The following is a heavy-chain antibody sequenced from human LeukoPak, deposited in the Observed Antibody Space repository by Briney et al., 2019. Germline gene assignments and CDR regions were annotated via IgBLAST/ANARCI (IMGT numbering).Heavy chain of an antibody. CDR3: TRVASVAYFDY. D-gene: IGHD6-19*01. Sequence: PSETLSLTCAVSGGSISSNNWWSWVRQPPGKGLEWVGEIFHFGNTDYNPSLKSRVTISVDTSKNQFSLKLTSVTAADTAVYYCTRVASVAYFDYWGQGTLVTVSS. CDR1: GGSISSNNW. CDR2: IFHFGNT. J-gene: IGHJ4*02. V-gene: IGHV4-4*02.